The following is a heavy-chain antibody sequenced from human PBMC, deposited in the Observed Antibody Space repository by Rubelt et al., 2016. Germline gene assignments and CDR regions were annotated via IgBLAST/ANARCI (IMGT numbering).Heavy chain of an antibody. CDR1: GYTFTSYG. J-gene: IGHJ5*02. V-gene: IGHV1-2*06. Sequence: QVQLVQSGGEVKKPGASVKVSCKASGYTFTSYGMNWVRQAPGQGLEWMGRINPYSGVTDYAQKIQGRVTMTRDTSISPAYMQLSSLRSDDTAVYYCARDGKFDPWGQGTLVFVSS. CDR2: INPYSGVT. CDR3: ARDGKFDP.